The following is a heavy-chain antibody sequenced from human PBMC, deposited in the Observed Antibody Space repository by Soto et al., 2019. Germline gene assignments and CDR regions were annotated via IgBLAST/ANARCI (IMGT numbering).Heavy chain of an antibody. CDR1: GGSISSGGYS. D-gene: IGHD1-1*01. V-gene: IGHV4-30-2*01. CDR2: IYHSGST. Sequence: QLQLQESGSGLVKPSQTLSLTCAVSGGSISSGGYSWSWIRQPPGKGLEWIGYIYHSGSTFYNPSLTRRVTISVDRSKNQFSLKLSSVTAADTAVYYWARDTTPGWFDPWAQGTLVTVSS. CDR3: ARDTTPGWFDP. J-gene: IGHJ5*02.